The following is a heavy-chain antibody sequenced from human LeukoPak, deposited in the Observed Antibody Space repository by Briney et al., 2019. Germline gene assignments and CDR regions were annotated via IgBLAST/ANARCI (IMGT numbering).Heavy chain of an antibody. J-gene: IGHJ4*02. CDR1: EFYW. Sequence: GGSLRLSCAASEFYWMHWVRQAPGKGLVWVSRINPDGSVTSYADSVKGRFTISRDNAKNSLYLQINSPRAEDTAVYYCAKSHSYGYLYYFDYWGQGTLVTVSS. V-gene: IGHV3-74*01. CDR2: INPDGSVT. D-gene: IGHD5-18*01. CDR3: AKSHSYGYLYYFDY.